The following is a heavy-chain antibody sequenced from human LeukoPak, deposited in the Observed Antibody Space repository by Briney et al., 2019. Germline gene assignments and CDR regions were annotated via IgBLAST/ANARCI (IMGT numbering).Heavy chain of an antibody. CDR3: TTEGRFGELLFGSL. Sequence: GGSLRLSCAASGFTFSNAWMSWVRQAPGKGLEWVGRIKSKADGGTTDYAAPVKGRFTISRDDSKNTLYLQMNSLKTEDTAVYYCTTEGRFGELLFGSLGGQGTLVTVSS. J-gene: IGHJ4*02. CDR2: IKSKADGGTT. V-gene: IGHV3-15*01. CDR1: GFTFSNAW. D-gene: IGHD3-10*01.